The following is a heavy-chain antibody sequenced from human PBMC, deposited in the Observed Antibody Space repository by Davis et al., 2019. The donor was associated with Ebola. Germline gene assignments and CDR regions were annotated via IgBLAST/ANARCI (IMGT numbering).Heavy chain of an antibody. Sequence: MPSETLSLTCTVSGASIGSRSYYWGWIRQPPGKGLEWVGSYSYGDNTHYYNPSLRSRVTISVDTSRNQFSLKLSSVTAADTAVYYCARGFVWFGELSRRGVNDYWGQGTLVTVSS. CDR2: YSYGDNT. D-gene: IGHD3-10*01. J-gene: IGHJ4*02. CDR1: GASIGSRSYY. CDR3: ARGFVWFGELSRRGVNDY. V-gene: IGHV4-39*01.